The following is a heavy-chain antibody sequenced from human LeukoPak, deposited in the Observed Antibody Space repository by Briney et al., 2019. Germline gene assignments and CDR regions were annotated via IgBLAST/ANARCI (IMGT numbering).Heavy chain of an antibody. CDR2: IRSKAYGGTT. V-gene: IGHV3-49*03. Sequence: GGSLRLSCTASGFTFGDYAMSWFRQAPGKGLEWVGFIRSKAYGGTTEYAASVKGRFTISRDDSKSIAYLQMNSLKTEDTAVYYCTRVRRGGEQQLVQFDYWGQGTLVTVSS. D-gene: IGHD6-13*01. CDR3: TRVRRGGEQQLVQFDY. CDR1: GFTFGDYA. J-gene: IGHJ4*02.